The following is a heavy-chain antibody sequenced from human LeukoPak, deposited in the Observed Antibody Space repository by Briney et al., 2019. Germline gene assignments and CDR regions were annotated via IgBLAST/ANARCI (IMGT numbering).Heavy chain of an antibody. CDR3: ARERRYSIAASTDFDY. V-gene: IGHV1-18*01. CDR1: GYTFTSYG. CDR2: ISAYNGNT. D-gene: IGHD6-6*01. Sequence: ASVKLSCKASGYTFTSYGISWLRQAPGQGLELMGWISAYNGNTNYAQKLQGRVTMTTDTSTSTAYMELRSLRSDDTAVYYCARERRYSIAASTDFDYWGQGTLVTVSS. J-gene: IGHJ4*02.